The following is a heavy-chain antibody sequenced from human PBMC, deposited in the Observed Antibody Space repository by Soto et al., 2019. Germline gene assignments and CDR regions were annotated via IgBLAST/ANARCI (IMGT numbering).Heavy chain of an antibody. J-gene: IGHJ6*02. CDR2: IYHSGST. Sequence: QVQLQESGPGLVKPSGTLSLTCAVSGGSISSSNWWSWVRQPPGKGLEWIGEIYHSGSTNYNPSLKRRVPXSXDXXKNQVSLKLSSVPAADTAVYYCASVRGGYYYAMDVWGQGTTVTVSS. V-gene: IGHV4-4*02. CDR3: ASVRGGYYYAMDV. CDR1: GGSISSSNW. D-gene: IGHD3-10*02.